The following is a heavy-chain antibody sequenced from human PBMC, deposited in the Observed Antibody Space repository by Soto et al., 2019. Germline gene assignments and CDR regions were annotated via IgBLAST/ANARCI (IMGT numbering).Heavy chain of an antibody. J-gene: IGHJ5*02. V-gene: IGHV4-39*01. CDR3: ARGVPAAKNWFDP. Sequence: ETLSLTCAVSGDSISSSSYYWGWIRQPPGKGLEWIGSIYYSGSTYYNPSLKSRVTISVDTSKNQFSLKLSSVTAADTAVYYCARGVPAAKNWFDPWGQGTLVTVSS. CDR2: IYYSGST. D-gene: IGHD2-2*01. CDR1: GDSISSSSYY.